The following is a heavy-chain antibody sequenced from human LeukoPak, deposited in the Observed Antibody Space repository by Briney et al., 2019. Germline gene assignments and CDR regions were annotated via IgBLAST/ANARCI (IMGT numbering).Heavy chain of an antibody. Sequence: PGGSLRLSCAASGFTFGSYWMSWVRQAPGKGLEWVANIKQDGSEKYYVDSVKGRFTISRDNSKNTLYLQMNSLRAEDTAVYYCARGLRTYYYDSSGYYTHLQYDYWGQGTLVTVSS. D-gene: IGHD3-22*01. CDR3: ARGLRTYYYDSSGYYTHLQYDY. J-gene: IGHJ4*02. V-gene: IGHV3-7*01. CDR2: IKQDGSEK. CDR1: GFTFGSYW.